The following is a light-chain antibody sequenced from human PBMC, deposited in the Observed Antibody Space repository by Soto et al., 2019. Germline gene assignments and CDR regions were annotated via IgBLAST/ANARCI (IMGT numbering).Light chain of an antibody. Sequence: DIVLTQSPGTLSLSPGERATLSCRASQTVGSNYLAWYQQKPGQAPRLLMYGASSRATGIPDRFSGSGSGTDFTLTISRLEPEDFAVYYCQQYGGSPLYTFGQGTKVDIK. CDR3: QQYGGSPLYT. CDR2: GAS. CDR1: QTVGSNY. V-gene: IGKV3-20*01. J-gene: IGKJ2*01.